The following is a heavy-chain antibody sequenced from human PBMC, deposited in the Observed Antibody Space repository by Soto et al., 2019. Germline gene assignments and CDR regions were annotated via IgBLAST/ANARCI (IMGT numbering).Heavy chain of an antibody. CDR1: GLTFSSYW. CDR3: ARAPYSTGWWGFDY. V-gene: IGHV3-74*01. CDR2: ISTDGSVT. J-gene: IGHJ4*02. D-gene: IGHD6-19*01. Sequence: EVQLVESGGGLVQPGGSLRLSCAASGLTFSSYWMHWVRQAPGKGLVWVSRISTDGSVTTYADSVKGRFTISRDNAKNTPYLQMNTLRTEDTAVYYCARAPYSTGWWGFDYWRQGTLVTVSS.